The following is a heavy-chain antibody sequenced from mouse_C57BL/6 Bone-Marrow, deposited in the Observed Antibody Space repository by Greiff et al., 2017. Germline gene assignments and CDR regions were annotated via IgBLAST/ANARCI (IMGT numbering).Heavy chain of an antibody. CDR3: ARFYYSNYDYAMDY. V-gene: IGHV7-3*01. Sequence: EVQLVESGGGLVQPGGSLSLSCAASGFTFTDYYMSWVRQPPGKALEWLGFIRKKANGYTTEYSASVKGRFTISRDYFQSTLYLQMNALRAEDSATYYCARFYYSNYDYAMDYWGQGTSVTVSS. CDR2: IRKKANGYTT. CDR1: GFTFTDYY. D-gene: IGHD2-5*01. J-gene: IGHJ4*01.